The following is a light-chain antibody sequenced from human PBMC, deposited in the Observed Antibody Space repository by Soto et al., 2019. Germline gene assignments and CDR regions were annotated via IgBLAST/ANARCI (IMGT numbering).Light chain of an antibody. CDR2: EVS. J-gene: IGLJ1*01. Sequence: SVLPHAACLAGSPGQSITISWAGTSGDVGGYNYVSWYQQHPGKAPKLMIYEVSNRPSGVSNRFSGSKSGYTASLTISGLQAEDEAGDHFRSYTNRSTRSVFGSG. CDR3: RSYTNRSTRSV. V-gene: IGLV2-14*01. CDR1: SGDVGGYNY.